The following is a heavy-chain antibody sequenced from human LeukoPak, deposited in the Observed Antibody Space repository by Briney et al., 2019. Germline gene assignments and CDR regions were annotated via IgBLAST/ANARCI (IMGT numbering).Heavy chain of an antibody. D-gene: IGHD3-10*01. CDR2: ISAYNGNT. CDR3: AREREGDYYGSGSYFDY. J-gene: IGHJ4*02. Sequence: ASVKVSCKASGYTFTSYGISWVRQAPGQGLEWMGWISAYNGNTNYAQKLQGRVTMTTDTSTSIAYMELRSLRSDDTAVYYCAREREGDYYGSGSYFDYWGQGTLVTVSS. V-gene: IGHV1-18*01. CDR1: GYTFTSYG.